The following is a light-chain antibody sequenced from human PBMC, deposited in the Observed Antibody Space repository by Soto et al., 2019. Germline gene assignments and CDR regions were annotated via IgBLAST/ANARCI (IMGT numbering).Light chain of an antibody. CDR3: CSYTASDIWV. CDR1: SSDVGGYDY. V-gene: IGLV2-11*01. CDR2: AVS. Sequence: QSALTQPASVSGSPGQSVTISCTGASSDVGGYDYVSWYQQHPGKAPKLMISAVSQRPSGVPDRFSGSKSGNTASLTISGLQADDEADYFCCSYTASDIWVFGGGTKLTVL. J-gene: IGLJ3*02.